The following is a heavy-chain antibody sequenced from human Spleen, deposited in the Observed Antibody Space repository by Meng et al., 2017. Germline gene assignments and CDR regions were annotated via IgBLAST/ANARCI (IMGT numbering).Heavy chain of an antibody. V-gene: IGHV4-34*01. D-gene: IGHD6-13*01. CDR1: GGSFNRYY. CDR2: IYHSGGT. J-gene: IGHJ5*02. Sequence: QVHLPQWGAGLLKPSETLSLTCAVYGGSFNRYYWTWIRQPPGKGLEWIGEIYHSGGTDYNPSLKSRVTISVDTSKNQFSLKLSSVTAADTAVYYCARGEGRQQLVRRPRFDPWGQGTLVTVSS. CDR3: ARGEGRQQLVRRPRFDP.